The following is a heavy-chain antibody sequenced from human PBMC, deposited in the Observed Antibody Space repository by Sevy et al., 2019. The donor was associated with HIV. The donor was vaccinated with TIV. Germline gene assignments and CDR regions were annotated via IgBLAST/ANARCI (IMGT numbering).Heavy chain of an antibody. V-gene: IGHV3-53*01. CDR3: AREGDYTRTLIRSHGMDV. J-gene: IGHJ6*02. D-gene: IGHD4-17*01. CDR2: IYSGGST. Sequence: GGSLRLSCAASGFTVSSNYMSWVRQAPGKGLEWVSVIYSGGSTYYADSVKGRFTISRDNSKNTLYLQMNSLRAEDTAVYYCAREGDYTRTLIRSHGMDVWGQGTTVTVSS. CDR1: GFTVSSNY.